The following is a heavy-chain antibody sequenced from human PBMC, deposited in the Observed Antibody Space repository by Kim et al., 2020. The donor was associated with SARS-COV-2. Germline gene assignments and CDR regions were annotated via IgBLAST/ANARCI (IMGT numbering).Heavy chain of an antibody. V-gene: IGHV1-69*13. J-gene: IGHJ4*02. D-gene: IGHD3-10*01. CDR1: GGTFSSYA. CDR2: IIPIFGTA. Sequence: SVKVSCKASGGTFSSYAISWVRQAPGQGLEWMGGIIPIFGTANYAQKFQGRVTITADESTSTAYMELSSLRSEDTAVYYCAGASTLDYYGSGSYYEPPGYFDYWGQGTLVTVSS. CDR3: AGASTLDYYGSGSYYEPPGYFDY.